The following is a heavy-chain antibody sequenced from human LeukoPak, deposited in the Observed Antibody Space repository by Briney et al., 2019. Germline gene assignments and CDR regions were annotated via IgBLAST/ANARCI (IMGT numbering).Heavy chain of an antibody. Sequence: PGGSLRLSCAASGFIFSTYTMNWVRQAPGKGLEWVSSISSSSSHIYYAASVKGRFTISRDNAKNSLYLQMNSLRAEDTAVYYFARDSHTTSRYGYWGQGTLVTVSS. V-gene: IGHV3-21*04. CDR1: GFIFSTYT. J-gene: IGHJ4*02. CDR3: ARDSHTTSRYGY. CDR2: ISSSSSHI. D-gene: IGHD5-18*01.